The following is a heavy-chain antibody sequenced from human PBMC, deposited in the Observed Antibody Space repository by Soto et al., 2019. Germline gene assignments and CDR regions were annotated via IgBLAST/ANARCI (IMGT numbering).Heavy chain of an antibody. CDR3: AKGRNWNDRAFDI. V-gene: IGHV3-9*01. D-gene: IGHD1-1*01. CDR1: GFTFDDYA. J-gene: IGHJ3*02. Sequence: VQLVESGGGLVQPGRSLRLSCAASGFTFDDYAMHWVRQAPGKGLEWVSGISWNSGSIGYADSVKGRFTISRDNAKNSLYLQMNSLRAEDTALYYCAKGRNWNDRAFDIWGQGTMVTVSS. CDR2: ISWNSGSI.